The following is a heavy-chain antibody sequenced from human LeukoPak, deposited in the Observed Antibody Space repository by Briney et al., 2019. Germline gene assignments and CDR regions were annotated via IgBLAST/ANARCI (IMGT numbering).Heavy chain of an antibody. D-gene: IGHD6-19*01. J-gene: IGHJ4*02. Sequence: GGSLRLSCAASGFTSSSYSMNRVRQAPGKGLEWVSSISSSSSYIYYADSVKGRFTISRDNAKNSLYLQMNSLRAEDTAVYYCARVRVEQWLVELDYWGQGTLVTVSS. CDR3: ARVRVEQWLVELDY. V-gene: IGHV3-21*01. CDR1: GFTSSSYS. CDR2: ISSSSSYI.